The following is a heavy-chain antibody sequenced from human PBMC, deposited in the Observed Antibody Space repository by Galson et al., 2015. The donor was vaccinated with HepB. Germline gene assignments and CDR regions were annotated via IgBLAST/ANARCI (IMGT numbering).Heavy chain of an antibody. V-gene: IGHV1-18*04. D-gene: IGHD1-26*01. CDR1: GYTFTSYG. J-gene: IGHJ4*02. CDR2: TSAYNGNT. Sequence: SVKVSCKASGYTFTSYGISWVRQAPGQGLEWMGWTSAYNGNTNYAQKLQGRVTMTTDTSTSTAYMELRSLRSDDTAVYYCARVRHSGRVGATTGLVDYWGQGTLVTVSS. CDR3: ARVRHSGRVGATTGLVDY.